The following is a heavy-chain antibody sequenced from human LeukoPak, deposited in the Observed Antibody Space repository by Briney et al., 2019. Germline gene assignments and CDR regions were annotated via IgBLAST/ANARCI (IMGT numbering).Heavy chain of an antibody. V-gene: IGHV4-59*01. D-gene: IGHD3-16*01. J-gene: IGHJ3*02. CDR1: GGSLRSYY. CDR3: ARGSGGGGDAFDI. Sequence: SSETLSLTCTVSGGSLRSYYWRWIRQPPGKGLEWIGYIYYSGTINYNPSRKSRVIISVDTSKNHFSLKLNSLTAADTAVYYCARGSGGGGDAFDIWGQGTMVTVSS. CDR2: IYYSGTI.